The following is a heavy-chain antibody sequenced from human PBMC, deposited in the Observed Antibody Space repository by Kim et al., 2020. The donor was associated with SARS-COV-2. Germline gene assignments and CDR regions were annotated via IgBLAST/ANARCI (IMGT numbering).Heavy chain of an antibody. Sequence: ASVKVSCKASGYTFTSYGISWVRQAPGQGLEWMGWISAYNGNTNYAQKLQGRVTMTTDTSTSTAYMELRSLRSDDTAVYYCARVNMVATIQRDYYYYGMDVWGQGTTVTVSS. V-gene: IGHV1-18*04. CDR2: ISAYNGNT. CDR1: GYTFTSYG. CDR3: ARVNMVATIQRDYYYYGMDV. J-gene: IGHJ6*02. D-gene: IGHD5-12*01.